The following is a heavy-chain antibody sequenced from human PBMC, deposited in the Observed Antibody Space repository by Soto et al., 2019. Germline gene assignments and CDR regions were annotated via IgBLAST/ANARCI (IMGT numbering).Heavy chain of an antibody. CDR1: GFTFSSYA. CDR2: ISYDGSNK. CDR3: ARDESD. Sequence: QVQLVESGGGVVQPGRSLRLSCAASGFTFSSYAMHWVRQAPGKGLEWVAVISYDGSNKYYADSVKGRFTISRDNSKNTLYLQMNSLRAEDTAVYYCARDESDWGQGTLVTVSS. V-gene: IGHV3-30-3*01. J-gene: IGHJ4*02.